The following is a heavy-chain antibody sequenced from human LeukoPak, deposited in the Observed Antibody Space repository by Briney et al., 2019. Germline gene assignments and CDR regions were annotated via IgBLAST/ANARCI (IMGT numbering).Heavy chain of an antibody. D-gene: IGHD5-12*01. J-gene: IGHJ4*02. CDR3: ARDKYTGYETFDY. CDR2: INPNNGGT. Sequence: ASVKVSCKASGYTFTGYYIHWVRHAPRQGLEWMGWINPNNGGTNDAQKFQGRVTMTRDTSFSTAYMELKRLPSDDAAVYYCARDKYTGYETFDYWGQGTPVTVSS. V-gene: IGHV1-2*02. CDR1: GYTFTGYY.